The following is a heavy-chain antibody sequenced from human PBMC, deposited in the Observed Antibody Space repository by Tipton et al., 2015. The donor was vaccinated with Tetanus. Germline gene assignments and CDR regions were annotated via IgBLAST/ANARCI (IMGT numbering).Heavy chain of an antibody. CDR2: ISYSGDT. Sequence: TLSLTCTVSGGSVSSSTYYWSWVRQPPGKGPEWIAYISYSGDTNYNPSLKSRATILIDTSKNQFSLKVKSVTAADTAVYYCARIPVGATLDSWGQGTLVTVSS. D-gene: IGHD1-26*01. CDR3: ARIPVGATLDS. CDR1: GGSVSSSTYY. V-gene: IGHV4-61*01. J-gene: IGHJ4*02.